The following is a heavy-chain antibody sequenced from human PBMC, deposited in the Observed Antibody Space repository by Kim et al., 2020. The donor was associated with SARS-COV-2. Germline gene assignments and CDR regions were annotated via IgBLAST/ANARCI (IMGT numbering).Heavy chain of an antibody. V-gene: IGHV4-39*01. J-gene: IGHJ5*02. CDR1: GGSISSSSYY. CDR2: IYYSGST. CDR3: ARFLEWLLFRGSWFDP. D-gene: IGHD3-3*01. Sequence: SETLSLTCTVSGGSISSSSYYWGWIRQPPGKGLEWIGSIYYSGSTYYNPSLKSRVTISVDTSKNQFSLKLSSVTAADTAVYYCARFLEWLLFRGSWFDPWGQGTLVTVSS.